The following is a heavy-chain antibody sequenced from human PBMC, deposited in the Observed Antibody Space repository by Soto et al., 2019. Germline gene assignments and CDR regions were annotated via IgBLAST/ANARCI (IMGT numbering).Heavy chain of an antibody. Sequence: QVHLVQSGAEVKKPGASVKVSCKASNETLTTYGITWVRQAPRQGLEWMGWVSGYSGHSSSAQEFQDRVSMTTDTSTNPAYMELRSLTSDDSAVYFCARDSSSSGYYYGMDVWGQGTTVTVSS. CDR3: ARDSSSSGYYYGMDV. J-gene: IGHJ6*02. D-gene: IGHD6-6*01. CDR1: NETLTTYG. CDR2: VSGYSGHS. V-gene: IGHV1-18*01.